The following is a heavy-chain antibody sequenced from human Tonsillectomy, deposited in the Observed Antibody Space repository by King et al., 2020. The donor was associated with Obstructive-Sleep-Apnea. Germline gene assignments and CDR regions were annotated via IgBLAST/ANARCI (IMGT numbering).Heavy chain of an antibody. Sequence: VQLQESGPGLVKPSETLSLTCTVSGGSLSGYCWSWIRQPPGEGLEWVGYVYDSGNTKYNPSLKSRVTISVDTSKNPFSLKGGSVTAAGSAVYYCARTGTAADGGGWFDPWGQGTLVTASS. V-gene: IGHV4-59*01. CDR3: ARTGTAADGGGWFDP. CDR2: VYDSGNT. J-gene: IGHJ5*02. D-gene: IGHD6-13*01. CDR1: GGSLSGYC.